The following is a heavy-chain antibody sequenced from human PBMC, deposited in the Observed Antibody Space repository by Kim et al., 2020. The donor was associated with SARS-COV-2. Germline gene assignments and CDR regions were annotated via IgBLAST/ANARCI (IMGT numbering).Heavy chain of an antibody. D-gene: IGHD2-2*01. V-gene: IGHV3-21*01. Sequence: RNSIYNADSVKGRFTISRKNDKNSLYLQMNSLRAEDTAVYYCKAEAAYAYWGQGTLVTVSS. CDR3: KAEAAYAY. J-gene: IGHJ4*02. CDR2: RNSI.